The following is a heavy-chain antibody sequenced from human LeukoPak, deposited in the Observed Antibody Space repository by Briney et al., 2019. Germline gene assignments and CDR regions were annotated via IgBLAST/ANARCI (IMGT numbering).Heavy chain of an antibody. J-gene: IGHJ6*03. Sequence: ASVKVSCKASGYTFTGYCMHWVRQAPGQGLEWMGWINPNSGGTNYAQKFQGRVTMTRDTSISTAYMELSRLRSDDTAVYYCARDSSSSSEFVYYYYYYYMDVWGKGTTVTVSS. V-gene: IGHV1-2*02. CDR2: INPNSGGT. CDR3: ARDSSSSSEFVYYYYYYYMDV. D-gene: IGHD6-6*01. CDR1: GYTFTGYC.